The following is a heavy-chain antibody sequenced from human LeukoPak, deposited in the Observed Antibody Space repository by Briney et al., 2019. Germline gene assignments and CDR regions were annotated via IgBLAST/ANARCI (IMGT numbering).Heavy chain of an antibody. J-gene: IGHJ5*02. V-gene: IGHV3-23*01. Sequence: GESLRLSCAASGFTFSSYAMSWVRQALGKGLEWVSGISGSGGSTDYADSVKGRFTISRDNSKNTLYLQMNSLRAEDTAVYYCAKAGHPSAYCSSTSCYMGSWGQGTLVTVSS. CDR1: GFTFSSYA. CDR3: AKAGHPSAYCSSTSCYMGS. CDR2: ISGSGGST. D-gene: IGHD2-2*02.